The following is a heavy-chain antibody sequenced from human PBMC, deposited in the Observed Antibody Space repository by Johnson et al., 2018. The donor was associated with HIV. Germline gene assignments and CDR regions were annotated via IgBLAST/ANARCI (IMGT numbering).Heavy chain of an antibody. CDR3: TRDPFPRFYAFDI. CDR2: IYSGGTT. Sequence: VQLVESGGALVQSGGSLRLSCAASGFNVSSNYMSWVRQAPGKGLEWVSLIYSGGTTYYTDSVKGRFTISRDNSKNTLYLQMNSLRDEDTAAYYCTRDPFPRFYAFDIWGQGTMVTVSS. V-gene: IGHV3-66*01. J-gene: IGHJ3*02. CDR1: GFNVSSNY.